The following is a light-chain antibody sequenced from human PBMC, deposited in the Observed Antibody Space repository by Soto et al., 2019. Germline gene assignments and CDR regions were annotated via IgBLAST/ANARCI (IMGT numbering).Light chain of an antibody. J-gene: IGKJ1*01. CDR1: QSVSSNY. CDR2: GAS. CDR3: QQYGRSPRT. V-gene: IGKV3-20*01. Sequence: EIVLTQSPGTLSLSPGERAALSCRASQSVSSNYLAWYQQKPGQAPRLFIYGASSRATGIPDRFSGSGSGTDFTLTISRLEPEDFALYYCQQYGRSPRTFGQGTKVDIK.